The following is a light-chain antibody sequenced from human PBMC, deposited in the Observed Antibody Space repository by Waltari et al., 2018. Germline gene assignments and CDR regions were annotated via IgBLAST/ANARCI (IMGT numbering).Light chain of an antibody. CDR3: ASWDDSHYV. V-gene: IGLV1-47*01. J-gene: IGLJ1*01. CDR2: RNN. CDR1: NSNLGSHF. Sequence: QSVMTQPPSASGTPGQRVSISCSASNSNLGSHFLGWSQQLPGAAPTLLIFRNNPRPSGVPDRFSGSKYGTSAFLAISELRSEDEAVYYCASWDDSHYVFGTGTKLTVL.